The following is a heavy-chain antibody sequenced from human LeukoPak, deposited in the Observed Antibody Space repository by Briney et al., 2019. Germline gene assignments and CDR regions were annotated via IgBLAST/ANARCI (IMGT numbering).Heavy chain of an antibody. D-gene: IGHD5-12*01. CDR1: GYTFTSYA. CDR3: ATGLATQNLDY. CDR2: INAGNGNT. V-gene: IGHV1-3*01. Sequence: ASVKVSCKASGYTFTSYAMHWVRQAPGQRLEWMGWINAGNGNTKYSQKFQGRVTITRDTSASTAHMELSSLRSEDTAVYYCATGLATQNLDYWGQGTLVTVSS. J-gene: IGHJ4*02.